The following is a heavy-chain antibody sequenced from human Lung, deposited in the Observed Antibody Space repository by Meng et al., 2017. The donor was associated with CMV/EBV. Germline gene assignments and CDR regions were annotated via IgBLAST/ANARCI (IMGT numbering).Heavy chain of an antibody. CDR1: GGSFSGYY. CDR3: ARGYIVVVPAAMLRSGLYGMDV. CDR2: INHSGST. V-gene: IGHV4-34*01. Sequence: LXXAVYGGSFSGYYWSWIRQPPGKGLEWIGEINHSGSTNYNPSLKSRVTISVDTSKNQFSLKLSSVTAADTAVYYCARGYIVVVPAAMLRSGLYGMDVWXQGTXVTVAS. D-gene: IGHD2-2*01. J-gene: IGHJ6*02.